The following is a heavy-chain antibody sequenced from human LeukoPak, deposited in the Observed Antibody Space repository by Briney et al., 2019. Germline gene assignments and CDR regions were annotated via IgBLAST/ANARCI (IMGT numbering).Heavy chain of an antibody. CDR3: ARENYYNTSGVTDY. CDR1: GGSISSSSYY. CDR2: IYYSGSA. J-gene: IGHJ4*02. D-gene: IGHD3-22*01. V-gene: IGHV4-39*07. Sequence: SETLSLTCTVSGGSISSSSYYWGWIRQPPGKGLEWIGSIYYSGSAYYNPSLTGRVTISIDTSKKQFSLKLSSVAAADTAVYYCARENYYNTSGVTDYWGQGTLVTVSS.